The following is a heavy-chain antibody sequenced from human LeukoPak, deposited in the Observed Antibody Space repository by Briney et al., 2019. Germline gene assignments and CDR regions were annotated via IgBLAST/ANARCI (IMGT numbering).Heavy chain of an antibody. CDR2: IYPRDGST. CDR1: GYTFTSNY. V-gene: IGHV1-46*01. J-gene: IGHJ4*02. D-gene: IGHD2-21*02. CDR3: ATAYCGGDCYSFFDY. Sequence: ASVKVSCKASGYTFTSNYIHWVRQAPGQGLEWMGMIYPRDGSTSYSQKFQGRVTITADESTSTAYMELSSLRSEDTAVYYCATAYCGGDCYSFFDYWGQGTLVTVSS.